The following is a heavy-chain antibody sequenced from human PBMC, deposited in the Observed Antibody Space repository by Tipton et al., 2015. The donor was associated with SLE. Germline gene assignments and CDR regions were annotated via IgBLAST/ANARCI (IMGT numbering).Heavy chain of an antibody. CDR2: IFYSGNT. J-gene: IGHJ3*01. CDR3: ASWRVAVARDAFDL. Sequence: TLSLTCTVSGGSISRSGYYWSWIRQHPGKGLEWIGYIFYSGNTYYSPSLESRVTISVDTSKNQFSLKLNSVTAADTAVYYCASWRVAVARDAFDLWGQGTLVTVSS. D-gene: IGHD6-19*01. V-gene: IGHV4-31*03. CDR1: GGSISRSGYY.